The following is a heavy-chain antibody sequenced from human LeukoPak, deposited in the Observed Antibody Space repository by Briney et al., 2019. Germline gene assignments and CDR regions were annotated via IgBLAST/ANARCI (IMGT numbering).Heavy chain of an antibody. CDR2: IIPIFGTA. CDR1: GGTFSSYA. Sequence: SVKVSCKASGGTFSSYAISWVRQAPGQGFEWMGGIIPIFGTANYAQKFQGRVTITADESTSTAYMELSRLRSEDTAVYYCARGYCGGGSCYNSRGWFDPWGQGTLVTVSS. J-gene: IGHJ5*02. CDR3: ARGYCGGGSCYNSRGWFDP. V-gene: IGHV1-69*13. D-gene: IGHD2-15*01.